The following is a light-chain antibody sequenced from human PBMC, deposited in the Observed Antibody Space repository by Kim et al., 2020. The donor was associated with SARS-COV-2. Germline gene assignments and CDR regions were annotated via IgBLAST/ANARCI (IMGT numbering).Light chain of an antibody. CDR2: GKN. J-gene: IGLJ2*01. V-gene: IGLV3-19*01. Sequence: SSELTQDPAVSVALGQTVRITCQGDSLRSYYASWYQQKPGQAPVLVIYGKNNRPSGIPDRFSGSSSANTASLTITGAQAEDEADYYCNSRDSSGNRNVVF. CDR1: SLRSYY. CDR3: NSRDSSGNRNVV.